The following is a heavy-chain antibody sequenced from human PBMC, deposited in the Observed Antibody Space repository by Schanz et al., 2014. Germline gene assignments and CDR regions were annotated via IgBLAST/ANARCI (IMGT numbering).Heavy chain of an antibody. CDR1: GFAVDNYY. Sequence: EVQLVASGGGLVQPGGSLRLSCAASGFAVDNYYMSCVRQAPARGLEWVSIIFTDGRTYYADSVKGRFTISRDSSKNTLFLQMNSLRVEDSAIYYCAKDISDTSGKDDYWGQGTLVTVSS. J-gene: IGHJ4*02. V-gene: IGHV3-53*01. D-gene: IGHD3-22*01. CDR3: AKDISDTSGKDDY. CDR2: IFTDGRT.